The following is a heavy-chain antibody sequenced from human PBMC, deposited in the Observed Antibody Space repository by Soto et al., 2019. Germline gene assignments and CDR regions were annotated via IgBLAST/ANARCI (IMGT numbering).Heavy chain of an antibody. CDR2: IIPIFGTA. J-gene: IGHJ3*02. CDR1: GGTFSSYA. CDR3: ARVDTAMVIDAFDI. D-gene: IGHD5-18*01. Sequence: SVKVSCKASGGTFSSYAISWVRQAPGQGLEWMGGIIPIFGTANYAQKFQGRVTITADESTSTAYMELSSLRSEDTAVYYCARVDTAMVIDAFDIWRQGTMVTVSS. V-gene: IGHV1-69*13.